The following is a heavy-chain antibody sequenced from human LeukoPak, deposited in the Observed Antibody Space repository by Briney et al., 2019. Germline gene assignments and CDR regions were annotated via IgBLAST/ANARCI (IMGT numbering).Heavy chain of an antibody. Sequence: ASVNVSCKASGYTFTSYAMNWVRQAPGQGLEWMGWINTNTGNPTYAQGFTGRFVFSLDTSVSTAYLQISSLKAEDTAVYYCARASDTAMVTVFDYWGQGTLVTVSS. J-gene: IGHJ4*02. CDR3: ARASDTAMVTVFDY. V-gene: IGHV7-4-1*02. CDR1: GYTFTSYA. CDR2: INTNTGNP. D-gene: IGHD5-18*01.